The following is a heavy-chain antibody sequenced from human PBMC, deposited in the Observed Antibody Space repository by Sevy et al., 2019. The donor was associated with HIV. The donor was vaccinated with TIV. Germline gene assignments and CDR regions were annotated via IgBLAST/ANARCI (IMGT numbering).Heavy chain of an antibody. V-gene: IGHV3-30*02. CDR3: AKDRKVLLVVYAIPFDVFDI. Sequence: GGSLRLSCTASGFDFRNYGMHWVRQAPDKGLQWLTFIRYDGSTTYYADSVRGRFTISRDNSKNTLFLQMNSLRREDTAVYFCAKDRKVLLVVYAIPFDVFDIWGHGTMVTVSS. D-gene: IGHD2-8*02. J-gene: IGHJ3*02. CDR1: GFDFRNYG. CDR2: IRYDGSTT.